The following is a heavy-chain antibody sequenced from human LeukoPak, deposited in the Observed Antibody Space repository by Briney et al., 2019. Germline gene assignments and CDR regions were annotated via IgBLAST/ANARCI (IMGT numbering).Heavy chain of an antibody. CDR3: ARVVPAAI. D-gene: IGHD2-2*01. CDR2: IYYSGST. CDR1: GGSISSSSYY. V-gene: IGHV4-39*07. Sequence: SETLSLTCTVSGGSISSSSYYWGWIRQPPGKGLEWIGSIYYSGSTYYNPSLKSRVTISVDTSKNQFSLKLSSVTAADTAVYYCARVVPAAIWGQGTLVTVSS. J-gene: IGHJ4*02.